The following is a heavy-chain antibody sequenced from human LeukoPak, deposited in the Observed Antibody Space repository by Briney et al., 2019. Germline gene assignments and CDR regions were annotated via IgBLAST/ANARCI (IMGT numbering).Heavy chain of an antibody. J-gene: IGHJ1*01. CDR2: MNPNSGNT. CDR3: ARGGNEVVADAEYFQH. D-gene: IGHD3-22*01. Sequence: ASVKVSCKASGYSFTDYDINWVRQATGQGLEWMGWMNPNSGNTGYAQKFQGRVTMTRNTSISTAYMELSSLRSEDTAVYYRARGGNEVVADAEYFQHWGQGTLVTVSS. V-gene: IGHV1-8*01. CDR1: GYSFTDYD.